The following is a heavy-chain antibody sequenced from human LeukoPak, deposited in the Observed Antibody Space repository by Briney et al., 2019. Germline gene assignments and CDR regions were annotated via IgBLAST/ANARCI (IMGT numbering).Heavy chain of an antibody. CDR1: GGSISSSIYY. V-gene: IGHV4-39*07. D-gene: IGHD6-19*01. Sequence: SETLSLTCTVSGGSISSSIYYWGWIRQSPGKGLEWIGSIYYSGSTNYNPSLKSRVTISVDTSKNQFSLKLSSVTAADTAVYYCARGIAVAPLVNWGQGTLVTVSS. J-gene: IGHJ4*02. CDR3: ARGIAVAPLVN. CDR2: IYYSGST.